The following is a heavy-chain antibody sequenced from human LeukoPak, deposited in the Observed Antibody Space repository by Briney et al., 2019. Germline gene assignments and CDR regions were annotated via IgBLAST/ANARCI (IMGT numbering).Heavy chain of an antibody. D-gene: IGHD3-10*01. CDR3: AVYGSGSYKIDY. J-gene: IGHJ4*02. CDR1: GFTFSSYE. V-gene: IGHV3-48*03. CDR2: ISSSGSTI. Sequence: GGSLRLSCAASGFTFSSYEMNWVRQAPGKGLEWVSYISSSGSTIYYADSVKGRFTISRDNAKNSLYLQMNSLRAEDTAVYYCAVYGSGSYKIDYWGQGTLVTVSS.